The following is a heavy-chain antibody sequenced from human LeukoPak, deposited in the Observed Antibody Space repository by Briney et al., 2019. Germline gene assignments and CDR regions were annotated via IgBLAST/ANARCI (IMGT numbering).Heavy chain of an antibody. CDR1: GDSISIGSYY. J-gene: IGHJ4*02. CDR3: ARDWDF. Sequence: SQTLSLTCTVSGDSISIGSYYWSWLRLPAGKGLEWIGHMNTTGSTKYNPSLKSRVTISVDTSNNQFSLKLSSVTAADTAVYYCARDWDFWGQGTLVTVSS. V-gene: IGHV4-61*09. CDR2: MNTTGST.